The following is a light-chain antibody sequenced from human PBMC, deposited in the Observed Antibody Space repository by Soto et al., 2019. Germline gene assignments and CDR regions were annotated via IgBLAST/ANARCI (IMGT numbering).Light chain of an antibody. CDR2: EVS. V-gene: IGLV2-14*01. Sequence: ALTQPASVSGSLGQSITISCTGTSSDVGGYNYVSWYQQHPVKAPKLMIYEVSNRPSGVSNRFSGSKSGNTASLTISGLQAEDEADYYCTSYTSSSPVVFGGGTKLTVL. CDR3: TSYTSSSPVV. J-gene: IGLJ2*01. CDR1: SSDVGGYNY.